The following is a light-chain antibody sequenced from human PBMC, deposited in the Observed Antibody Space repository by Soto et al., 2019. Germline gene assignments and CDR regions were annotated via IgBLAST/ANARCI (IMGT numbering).Light chain of an antibody. V-gene: IGKV1-39*01. CDR3: QQYNSWPPIT. Sequence: DIQMTQSPSSLSASIGDRVTITCRASQSISGYLNWYQQKPGKAPKLLIYAASSLQSGVPPRFSGSGSGTDFTLTISSLQPEDFAVYYCQQYNSWPPITFGQGTRLEIK. J-gene: IGKJ5*01. CDR2: AAS. CDR1: QSISGY.